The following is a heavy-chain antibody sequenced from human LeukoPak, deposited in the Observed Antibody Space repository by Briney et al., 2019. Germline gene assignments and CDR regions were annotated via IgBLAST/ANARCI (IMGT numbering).Heavy chain of an antibody. V-gene: IGHV3-23*01. CDR1: GFTFSSYA. D-gene: IGHD6-13*01. CDR3: AKNQGLIAAAGISAYYGMDV. Sequence: GVSLRLSCAASGFTFSSYAISWVRQTPGKGLEWVSTISGSGGSTYYADSVKSRFTISRDSSKNTLYLQMNSLRAEDTAVYYCAKNQGLIAAAGISAYYGMDVWGQGTTVTVSS. CDR2: ISGSGGST. J-gene: IGHJ6*02.